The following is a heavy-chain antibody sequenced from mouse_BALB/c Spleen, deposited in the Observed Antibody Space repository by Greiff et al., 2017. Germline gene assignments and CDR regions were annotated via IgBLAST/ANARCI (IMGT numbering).Heavy chain of an antibody. D-gene: IGHD1-1*01. V-gene: IGHV5-9-3*01. Sequence: EVKLVESGGGLVKPGGSLKLSCAASGFTFSSYAMSWVRQTPEKRLEWVATISSGGSYTYYPDSVKGRFTISRDNAKNTLYLQMSSLRSEDTAMYYCARHYGETYWGQGTLVTVSA. CDR1: GFTFSSYA. J-gene: IGHJ3*01. CDR2: ISSGGSYT. CDR3: ARHYGETY.